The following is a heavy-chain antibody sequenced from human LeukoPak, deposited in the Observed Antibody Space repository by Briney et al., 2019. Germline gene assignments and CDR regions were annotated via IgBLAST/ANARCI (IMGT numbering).Heavy chain of an antibody. D-gene: IGHD1-26*01. V-gene: IGHV1-2*02. CDR3: ARDLFSGSYHPFDY. J-gene: IGHJ4*02. CDR2: INPNSGGT. CDR1: GYTFTGYY. Sequence: ASVKVSCKASGYTFTGYYMHWVRQAPGQGLEWMGWINPNSGGTNYAQKFQGRVTMTWDTSISTAYMEPSRLRSDDTAVYYCARDLFSGSYHPFDYWGQGTLVTVSS.